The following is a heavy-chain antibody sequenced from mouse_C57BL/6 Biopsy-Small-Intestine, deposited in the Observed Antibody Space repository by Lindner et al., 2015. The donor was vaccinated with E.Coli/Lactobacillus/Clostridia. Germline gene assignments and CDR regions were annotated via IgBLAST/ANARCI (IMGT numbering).Heavy chain of an antibody. CDR3: TRRGITTHWYFDF. V-gene: IGHV1-15*01. CDR2: IAPDTDGA. Sequence: VQLQESGAELVRPGASVTLSCKASGYTFSDYEVHWMKQTPVHGLEWIGAIAPDTDGAAYNQKFKGKAILTADRSSSTAYMELRSLTSEDSAVFYCTRRGITTHWYFDFWGTGTTVTVSS. CDR1: GYTFSDYE. J-gene: IGHJ1*03. D-gene: IGHD1-1*01.